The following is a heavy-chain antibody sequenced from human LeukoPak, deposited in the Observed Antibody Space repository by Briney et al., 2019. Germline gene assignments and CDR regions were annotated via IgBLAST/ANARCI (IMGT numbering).Heavy chain of an antibody. J-gene: IGHJ4*02. CDR2: ININGGRT. Sequence: GGSLRLSCSVSGFTFSSYTMHWVRQAPGKGLEYVSSININGGRTYYADSVKGRFTVSRDNSKNTLYLQMSILRVEDTAVYYCVKDKWIDHWGQGALVTVSS. D-gene: IGHD2-8*01. CDR1: GFTFSSYT. CDR3: VKDKWIDH. V-gene: IGHV3-64D*09.